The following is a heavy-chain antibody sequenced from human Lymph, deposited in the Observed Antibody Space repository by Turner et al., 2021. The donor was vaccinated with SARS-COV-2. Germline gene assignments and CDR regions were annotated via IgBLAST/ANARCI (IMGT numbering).Heavy chain of an antibody. Sequence: EVQLVESGGGLVQPGGSLRLSCAASGFTFSYYWMSWVRQAPGKGLEWVANIKQDGSEKYYVDSVKGRVTISRDNAKNSLFLQMNSLRAEDTAVYYGARMGSSSWYFDYWGQGTLVTVSS. V-gene: IGHV3-7*01. CDR2: IKQDGSEK. CDR3: ARMGSSSWYFDY. J-gene: IGHJ4*02. CDR1: GFTFSYYW. D-gene: IGHD1-26*01.